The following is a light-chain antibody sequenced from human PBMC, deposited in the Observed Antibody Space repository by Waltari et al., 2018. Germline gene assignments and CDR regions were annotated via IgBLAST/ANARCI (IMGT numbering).Light chain of an antibody. Sequence: DIQLTQTTTSLYASVGNKVTITCRASQAISNALAWYQQRPGKAPILLVYATSNLASGVPPRFSGGGSGTDYTLTISSLQPEDFATYYCQQYRSPPRTFGHGTKVE. CDR1: QAISNA. CDR2: ATS. CDR3: QQYRSPPRT. V-gene: IGKV1-NL1*01. J-gene: IGKJ1*01.